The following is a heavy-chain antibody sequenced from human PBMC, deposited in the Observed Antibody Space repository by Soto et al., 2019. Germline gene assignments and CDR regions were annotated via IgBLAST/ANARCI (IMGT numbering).Heavy chain of an antibody. CDR2: MYYSGNT. D-gene: IGHD3-9*01. CDR1: GGSIRSSSYY. V-gene: IGHV4-39*01. CDR3: ERYFDWLYHFDY. Sequence: QLQLQESGPGLVKPSETLSLTCTVSGGSIRSSSYYWGWIRQPPGKGLEWIGTMYYSGNTYYNPSLKSRVTISVDTSKNQFSLKLSSVTAADTAVYYCERYFDWLYHFDYWGQGTLVTVSS. J-gene: IGHJ4*02.